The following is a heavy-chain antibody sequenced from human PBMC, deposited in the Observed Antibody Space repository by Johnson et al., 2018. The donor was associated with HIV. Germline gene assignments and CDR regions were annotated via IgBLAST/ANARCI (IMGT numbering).Heavy chain of an antibody. J-gene: IGHJ3*01. Sequence: VQLVESGGGLIQPGGSLRLSCAASGFTFSNYDMHWVRQATGKGLDWVSAIGTAGDTYYGDSVKGRFILSRDNSKNTLYLQMNSLRVEDTALYYCARGIGDEYAFDVWGQGTMVTVSS. CDR1: GFTFSNYD. CDR3: ARGIGDEYAFDV. CDR2: IGTAGDT. D-gene: IGHD2-21*01. V-gene: IGHV3-13*01.